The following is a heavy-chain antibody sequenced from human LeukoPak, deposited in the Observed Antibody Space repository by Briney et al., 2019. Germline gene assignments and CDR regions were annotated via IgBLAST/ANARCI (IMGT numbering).Heavy chain of an antibody. Sequence: PGGSLRLSCAASGFTFSIYWMYWVRLPPGKGLVWVSRINSDGSNTNYADSVKGRFTISRDNAKNTLYLQMNSLRAEDTAVYHCARRVVVPAAPYYFDYWGQGTLVTVSS. J-gene: IGHJ4*02. CDR2: INSDGSNT. D-gene: IGHD2-2*01. CDR3: ARRVVVPAAPYYFDY. V-gene: IGHV3-74*01. CDR1: GFTFSIYW.